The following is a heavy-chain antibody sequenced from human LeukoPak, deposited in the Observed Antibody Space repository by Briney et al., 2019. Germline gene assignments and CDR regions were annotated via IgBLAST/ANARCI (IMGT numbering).Heavy chain of an antibody. CDR3: AKDVAAGLRGYFDY. CDR1: GFSFSNFA. J-gene: IGHJ4*02. CDR2: ISGSGETT. Sequence: GGSPRLSCAASGFSFSNFAMSWVRQAPGKGLEWVSAISGSGETTYYADSVKGRFTISRDNFKKTLYLQMNILRAEDSAVYCCAKDVAAGLRGYFDYWGQGTLVTVSS. D-gene: IGHD4-17*01. V-gene: IGHV3-23*01.